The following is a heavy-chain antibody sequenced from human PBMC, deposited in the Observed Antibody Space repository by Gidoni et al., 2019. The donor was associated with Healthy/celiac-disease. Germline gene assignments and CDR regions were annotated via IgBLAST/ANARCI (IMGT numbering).Heavy chain of an antibody. D-gene: IGHD1-26*01. CDR1: GYTFTSSD. J-gene: IGHJ6*02. CDR3: ARWAYGSYQYYGMDV. CDR2: MNPNSGNT. V-gene: IGHV1-8*01. Sequence: QVQLVQSGAEGKKPGASVKVSGKASGYTFTSSDINWVRQATGQGLEWIGWMNPNSGNTGYAQKFQGRVTMTRNTSISTAYMELSSLRSEDTAVYYCARWAYGSYQYYGMDVWGQGTTVTVSS.